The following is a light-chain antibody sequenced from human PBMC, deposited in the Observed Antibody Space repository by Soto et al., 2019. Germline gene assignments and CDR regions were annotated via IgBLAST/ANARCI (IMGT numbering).Light chain of an antibody. CDR2: DTD. CDR3: LLSYTGRLYV. Sequence: QAVVTQEPSLTVSPGGTVTLTCGSSTGPVTNGHFPYWFQQKPGQAPRPLIYDTDNKHSWTPARFSASLLGDKAALTLSCALPEDEADYYCLLSYTGRLYVFGPGTKLTVL. V-gene: IGLV7-46*01. CDR1: TGPVTNGHF. J-gene: IGLJ1*01.